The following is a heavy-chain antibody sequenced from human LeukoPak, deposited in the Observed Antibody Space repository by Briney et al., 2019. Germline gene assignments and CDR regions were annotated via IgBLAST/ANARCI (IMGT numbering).Heavy chain of an antibody. Sequence: SETLSLTCTVSGGSISSYYWSWIRQPPGKGLEWIGYIYYSGSTNYNPSLKSRVTISVDTSKNQFSLKLSSVTAADTAVYYCAGQYSGYDRGDFDYWGQGTLVTVSS. CDR1: GGSISSYY. D-gene: IGHD5-12*01. V-gene: IGHV4-59*01. CDR3: AGQYSGYDRGDFDY. CDR2: IYYSGST. J-gene: IGHJ4*02.